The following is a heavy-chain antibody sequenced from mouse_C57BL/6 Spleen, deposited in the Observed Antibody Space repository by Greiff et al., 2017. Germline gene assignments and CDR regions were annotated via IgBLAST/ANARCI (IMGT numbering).Heavy chain of an antibody. CDR3: ARPQLGRGYFDY. V-gene: IGHV5-9*01. D-gene: IGHD4-1*02. CDR1: GFTFSSYT. J-gene: IGHJ2*01. CDR2: ISGGGGNT. Sequence: EVQVVESGGGLVKPGGSLKLSCAASGFTFSSYTMSWVRQTPEKRLEWVATISGGGGNTYYPDSVKGRFTISRDNAKNTLYLQMSSLRSEDTALCYCARPQLGRGYFDYWGQGTTLTVSS.